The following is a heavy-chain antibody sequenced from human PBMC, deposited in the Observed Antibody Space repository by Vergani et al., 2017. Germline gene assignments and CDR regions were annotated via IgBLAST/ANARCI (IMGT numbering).Heavy chain of an antibody. CDR1: GFTFSSYG. V-gene: IGHV3-30*02. Sequence: QVQLVESGRGVVQPGRSLRLPCAASGFTFSSYGMHWVRQAPGKGVEWVAFIRYDGSNKYYADSVKGRFTISRDNSKNTRYLQIYSLRAEDTAVYYCRMRSSGTSLIDDWGQGTLVTVSS. J-gene: IGHJ4*02. CDR3: RMRSSGTSLIDD. CDR2: IRYDGSNK. D-gene: IGHD6-13*01.